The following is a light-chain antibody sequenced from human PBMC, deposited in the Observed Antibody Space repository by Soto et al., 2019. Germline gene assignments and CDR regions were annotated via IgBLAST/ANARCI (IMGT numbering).Light chain of an antibody. J-gene: IGKJ2*01. V-gene: IGKV3-15*01. CDR1: QNVGTD. CDR2: GAS. CDR3: QQYVNWPPRHT. Sequence: EIVMTQSPATLSVSPGERATLSCRASQNVGTDLAWYQQKPGQGPRLLIYGASTRFSGVPARFSGSGSGTDFTLTIDGLQSEDFAIYYCQQYVNWPPRHTFGQGTKLEF.